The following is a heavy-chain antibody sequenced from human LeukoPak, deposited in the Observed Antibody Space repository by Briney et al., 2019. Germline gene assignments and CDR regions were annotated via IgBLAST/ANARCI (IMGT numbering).Heavy chain of an antibody. CDR2: IYTSGST. CDR1: GGSISSGSYY. V-gene: IGHV4-61*02. J-gene: IGHJ4*02. D-gene: IGHD2-2*03. Sequence: SETLSLTCTVSGGSISSGSYYWSWIRQPAGKGLEWIGRIYTSGSTNYNPSLKSRVTISVDTSKNQFSLKLSSVTAADTAVYYCARHEGWIDYWGQGTLVTGSS. CDR3: ARHEGWIDY.